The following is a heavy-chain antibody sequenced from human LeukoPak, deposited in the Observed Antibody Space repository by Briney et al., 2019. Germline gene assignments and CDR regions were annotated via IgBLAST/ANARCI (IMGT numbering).Heavy chain of an antibody. CDR2: IGGGRDST. Sequence: GGSLRLSCAASGFTSTNYAMSWVRQAPGKGLEWVSAIGGGRDSTYYADSVKGRSTISRDISKNTLYLQMNSLMAEDTAVYYCAMGAADGGFDSWGQGTLVTVSS. CDR3: AMGAADGGFDS. V-gene: IGHV3-23*01. J-gene: IGHJ4*02. D-gene: IGHD3-16*01. CDR1: GFTSTNYA.